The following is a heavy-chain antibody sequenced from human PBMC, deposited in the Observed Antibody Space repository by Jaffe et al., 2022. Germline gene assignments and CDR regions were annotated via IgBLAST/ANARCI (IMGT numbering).Heavy chain of an antibody. J-gene: IGHJ4*02. CDR2: ISGDGSTI. V-gene: IGHV3-11*01. D-gene: IGHD6-6*01. Sequence: QVQLVESGGGLVRPGGSLRLSCAASGFTFSDSYMTWIRQAPGKGLEWLSYISGDGSTIYHADSVKGRFTISRDNAKSSLFLQMNSLRVEDTAVYYCTNVADSSINYWGQGIQVTVSS. CDR1: GFTFSDSY. CDR3: TNVADSSINY.